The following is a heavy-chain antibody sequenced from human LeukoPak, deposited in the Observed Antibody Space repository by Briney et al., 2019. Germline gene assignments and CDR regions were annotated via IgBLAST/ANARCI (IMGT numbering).Heavy chain of an antibody. J-gene: IGHJ5*02. CDR2: IYYSGGT. Sequence: PSETLSLTCTVSGGSISSGGYYWSWIRQHPGTGLEWIGYIYYSGGTYYNPSLKSRVTISVDTSKNQFSLKLSSVTAADTAVYYCAREGRYDFWSGSPPGWFDPWGQGTLVTVSS. V-gene: IGHV4-31*03. CDR3: AREGRYDFWSGSPPGWFDP. CDR1: GGSISSGGYY. D-gene: IGHD3-3*01.